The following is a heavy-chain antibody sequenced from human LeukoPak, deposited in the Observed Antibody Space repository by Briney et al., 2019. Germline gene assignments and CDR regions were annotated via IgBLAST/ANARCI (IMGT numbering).Heavy chain of an antibody. J-gene: IGHJ3*02. D-gene: IGHD2-2*01. V-gene: IGHV3-66*01. CDR3: ARDLLPPASYDAFDI. Sequence: GGSLRLSCAASGFTVSSNYMSWVRQAPGKGLEWVSVIYSGGSTYYADSVKGRFTISRDNSKNTLYLQMNSLRAEDTAVYYCARDLLPPASYDAFDIWGQGTVVTVSS. CDR1: GFTVSSNY. CDR2: IYSGGST.